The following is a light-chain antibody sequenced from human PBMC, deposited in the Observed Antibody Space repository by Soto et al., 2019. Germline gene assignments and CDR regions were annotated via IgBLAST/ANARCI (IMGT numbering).Light chain of an antibody. Sequence: QSALTQPASVSGSPGQSITISCTGSSSDVGGHNYVSWYQQHPGKAPKLMIYEVSNRPSGVSNRFSGSKSGNTASLTISGLQADDEADYYCSSYTSSSTPHVFGTGTKVTVL. CDR1: SSDVGGHNY. CDR3: SSYTSSSTPHV. J-gene: IGLJ1*01. CDR2: EVS. V-gene: IGLV2-14*01.